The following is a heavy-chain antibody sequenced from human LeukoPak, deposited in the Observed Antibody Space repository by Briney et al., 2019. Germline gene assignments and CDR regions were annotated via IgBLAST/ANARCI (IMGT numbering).Heavy chain of an antibody. Sequence: PGGSLRLSCAASGFTFSSYAMHWVRQAPGKGLEWVAVISYDGSNKYYADSVKGRFTISRDNSKNTLYLQMNSLRAEDTAVYYCARDPNYYDSSGYSPWGQGTLVTVSS. CDR3: ARDPNYYDSSGYSP. D-gene: IGHD3-22*01. V-gene: IGHV3-30-3*01. CDR1: GFTFSSYA. CDR2: ISYDGSNK. J-gene: IGHJ5*02.